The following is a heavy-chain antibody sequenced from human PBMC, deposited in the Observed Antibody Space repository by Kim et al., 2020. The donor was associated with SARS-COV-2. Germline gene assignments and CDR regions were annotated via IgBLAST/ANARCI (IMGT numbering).Heavy chain of an antibody. V-gene: IGHV4-61*07. Sequence: NPSLKSRVTISVDTSKNQFSIRVSSVTAADTAMYYCARHTAMVTYHAFDIWGQGTMVTVSS. J-gene: IGHJ3*02. D-gene: IGHD5-18*01. CDR3: ARHTAMVTYHAFDI.